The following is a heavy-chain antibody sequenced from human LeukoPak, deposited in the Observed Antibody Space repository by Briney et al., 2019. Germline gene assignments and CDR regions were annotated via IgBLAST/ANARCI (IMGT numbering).Heavy chain of an antibody. CDR1: GYSISSGYY. Sequence: SETLSLTCTVSGYSISSGYYWGWIRQPPGKGLEWIGSIYHSGSTYYNPSLKSRVTTSVDTSKNQFSLKLSSVTAADTAVYYCARDSSDYWGQGTLVTVSS. J-gene: IGHJ4*02. V-gene: IGHV4-38-2*02. D-gene: IGHD2-15*01. CDR3: ARDSSDY. CDR2: IYHSGST.